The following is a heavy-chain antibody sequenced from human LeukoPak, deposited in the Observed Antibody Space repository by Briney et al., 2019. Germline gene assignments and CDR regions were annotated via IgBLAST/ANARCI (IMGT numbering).Heavy chain of an antibody. Sequence: GRSLRLSCAASGFTFSSCAFHWVRQAPGKGLEWVADISYDGNYKYYADSVKGRFTISRDSSKNTVYLQMNSLRAEDTAVYYCARSPWSGYVYQGMDVWGQGTTVTVSS. D-gene: IGHD3-3*01. CDR3: ARSPWSGYVYQGMDV. J-gene: IGHJ6*02. CDR1: GFTFSSCA. V-gene: IGHV3-30-3*01. CDR2: ISYDGNYK.